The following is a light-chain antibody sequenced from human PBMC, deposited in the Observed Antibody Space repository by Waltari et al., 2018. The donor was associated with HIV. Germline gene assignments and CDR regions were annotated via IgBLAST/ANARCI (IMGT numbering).Light chain of an antibody. CDR3: SSYTTTSTVV. Sequence: QSALTQPASVSGSPGQSITISCIGTNSDVGGYNYVSWYQQHPGKAPNLLMYEVTNRPSAISNRVSGSKSGNTASLTISGLQAEDEADYYCSSYTTTSTVVFGGGTKLTVL. J-gene: IGLJ2*01. CDR2: EVT. CDR1: NSDVGGYNY. V-gene: IGLV2-14*01.